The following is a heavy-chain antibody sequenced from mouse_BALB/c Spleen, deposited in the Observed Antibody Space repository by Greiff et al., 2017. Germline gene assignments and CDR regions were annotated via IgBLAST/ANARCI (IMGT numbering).Heavy chain of an antibody. J-gene: IGHJ4*01. CDR1: GFNIKDYY. Sequence: VQLQQSGAELVRSGASVKLSCTASGFNIKDYYMHWVKQRPEQGLEWIGWIDPENGDTEYAPKFQGKATMTADTSSNTAYLQLSSLTSKDTAVYCCNAWNGCLAMDYWGQGTSVTVSS. CDR3: NAWNGCLAMDY. D-gene: IGHD2-2*01. V-gene: IGHV14-4*02. CDR2: IDPENGDT.